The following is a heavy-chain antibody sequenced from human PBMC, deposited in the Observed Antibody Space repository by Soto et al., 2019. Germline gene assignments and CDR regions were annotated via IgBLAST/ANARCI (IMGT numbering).Heavy chain of an antibody. D-gene: IGHD2-21*02. CDR3: ARSIVVVTVLDY. J-gene: IGHJ4*02. CDR1: GYTFTSYA. V-gene: IGHV1-3*05. Sequence: QVQLVQSGAEEKKPGASVKVSCKASGYTFTSYAMHWVRQAPGQRLEWMGWINAGNGNTKYSQKFQGRVTIIRDTSASTAYMELSSLRSEDTAVYYCARSIVVVTVLDYWGQGTLVTVSS. CDR2: INAGNGNT.